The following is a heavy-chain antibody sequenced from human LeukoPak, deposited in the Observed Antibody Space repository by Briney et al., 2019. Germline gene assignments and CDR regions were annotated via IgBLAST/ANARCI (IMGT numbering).Heavy chain of an antibody. J-gene: IGHJ6*02. CDR1: GFTFGTYD. CDR3: VKIVAAGSGALYYYGMDV. D-gene: IGHD6-13*01. Sequence: HPGGSLRLSRSASGFTFGTYDMHWVRQAPGKGLEHVSAISTNGGNTYYADSVKGRFTISRDNSKSTLYLQMGSLRPEDTAVYYCVKIVAAGSGALYYYGMDVWGQGTTVTVSS. V-gene: IGHV3-64D*09. CDR2: ISTNGGNT.